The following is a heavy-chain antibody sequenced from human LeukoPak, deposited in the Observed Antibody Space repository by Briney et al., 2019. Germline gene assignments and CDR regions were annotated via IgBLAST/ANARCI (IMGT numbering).Heavy chain of an antibody. Sequence: SETLSLTCAVYGGSFSGYYWSWIRQPPGKGLEWIGEINHSGSTNYNPSLKSRVTISVDTSKNQFSLKLSSVTAADTAVYYCARDFFSFTCGYCLADAFDIWGQGTMVTVSS. CDR2: INHSGST. V-gene: IGHV4-34*01. CDR3: ARDFFSFTCGYCLADAFDI. J-gene: IGHJ3*02. CDR1: GGSFSGYY. D-gene: IGHD3-22*01.